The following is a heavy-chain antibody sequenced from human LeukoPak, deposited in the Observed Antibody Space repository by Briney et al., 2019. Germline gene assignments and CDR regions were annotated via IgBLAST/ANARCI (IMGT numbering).Heavy chain of an antibody. CDR2: IYYSRST. CDR3: ASYDGAGGWFDP. CDR1: GGSISSGGYY. D-gene: IGHD3-16*01. Sequence: SETLSLTCTVSGGSISSGGYYWSWIRQHPGKGLEWIGYIYYSRSTYYNPSLKSRVIISVDTSKNQFSLKLSSVTAADTAVYYCASYDGAGGWFDPWGQGTLVTVSS. V-gene: IGHV4-31*03. J-gene: IGHJ5*02.